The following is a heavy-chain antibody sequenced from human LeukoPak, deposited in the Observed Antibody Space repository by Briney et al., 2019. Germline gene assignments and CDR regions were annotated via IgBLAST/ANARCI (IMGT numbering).Heavy chain of an antibody. Sequence: SETLSLTCAVSVGSINSGNWWSWVRQSPGKGLEWIGEIYHNGTPNYNPSLKSRVTISADTFKNHFSLRMTSVTAADTAVYYCATAPILRGEGGEHYKYGMDVWGQGTTVIVSS. CDR2: IYHNGTP. V-gene: IGHV4-4*02. CDR3: ATAPILRGEGGEHYKYGMDV. CDR1: VGSINSGNW. J-gene: IGHJ6*02. D-gene: IGHD2-2*02.